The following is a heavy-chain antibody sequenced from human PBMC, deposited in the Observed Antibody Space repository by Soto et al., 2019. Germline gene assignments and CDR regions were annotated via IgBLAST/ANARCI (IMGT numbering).Heavy chain of an antibody. CDR1: GGSISSYY. J-gene: IGHJ6*03. CDR2: IYYSGST. V-gene: IGHV4-59*01. Sequence: SETLSLTCTVSGGSISSYYWSWIRQPPGKGLEWIGYIYYSGSTNYNPSLKSRVTISVDTSKNQFSRKLSSVTAADTAVYYCARVIVVPAAMSAWYYYYYMDVWGKGTTVTVSS. D-gene: IGHD2-2*01. CDR3: ARVIVVPAAMSAWYYYYYMDV.